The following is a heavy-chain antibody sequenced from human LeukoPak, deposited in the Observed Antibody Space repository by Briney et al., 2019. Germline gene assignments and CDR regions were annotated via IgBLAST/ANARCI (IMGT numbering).Heavy chain of an antibody. Sequence: PGGPLRLSCAASGFTFHTYTMNWLRHAPGEGLEWVSSISRDSSYIQYADSVKGRFTISRDNAKNSLYMQMNSVRDEDTAVYYCARDNLNSATGWFDPWGQGTLVTVSS. CDR2: ISRDSSYI. D-gene: IGHD2-15*01. V-gene: IGHV3-21*01. CDR1: GFTFHTYT. J-gene: IGHJ5*02. CDR3: ARDNLNSATGWFDP.